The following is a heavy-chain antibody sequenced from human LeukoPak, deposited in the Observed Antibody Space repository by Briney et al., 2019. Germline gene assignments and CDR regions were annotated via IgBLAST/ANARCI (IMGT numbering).Heavy chain of an antibody. CDR2: IYYSGST. Sequence: KASETLSLTCTVSGGSISSSSYYWGWIRQPPGKGLEWIGSIYYSGSTYYNPSLKSRVTISVDTSKNQFSLKLSSVTAADTAVYYCARQRNVLRFLEWLGGFIDYWGQGTLVTVSS. D-gene: IGHD3-3*01. CDR1: GGSISSSSYY. V-gene: IGHV4-39*01. J-gene: IGHJ4*02. CDR3: ARQRNVLRFLEWLGGFIDY.